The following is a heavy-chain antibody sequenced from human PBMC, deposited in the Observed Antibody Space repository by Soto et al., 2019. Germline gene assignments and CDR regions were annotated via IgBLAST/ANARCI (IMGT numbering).Heavy chain of an antibody. CDR3: TTVGIAVEARVDY. D-gene: IGHD6-19*01. V-gene: IGHV3-15*01. CDR1: GFTFSNAW. CDR2: IKSKTDGGAT. Sequence: EVQLVESGGGLVKPGGSLRLSCAASGFTFSNAWMSWVRQAPGKGLEWVGRIKSKTDGGATDYAAPVKGRFTISRDDSKNTLYLQMNSLKTEDTAVYYCTTVGIAVEARVDYWGQGTLVTVSS. J-gene: IGHJ4*02.